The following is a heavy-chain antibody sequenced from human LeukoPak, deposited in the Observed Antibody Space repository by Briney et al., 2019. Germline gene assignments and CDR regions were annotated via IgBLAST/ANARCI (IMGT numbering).Heavy chain of an antibody. J-gene: IGHJ4*02. CDR1: GGSISSGGYS. Sequence: SQTLSLTCAVSGGSISSGGYSWSWIRQPPGKGLEWIGYIYHSGSTYYNPSLKSRVTISVDRSKNQFSLKLSSVTAADTAVYYCARLAKYSSSWYIDYWGQGTLVTVSS. D-gene: IGHD6-13*01. V-gene: IGHV4-30-2*01. CDR3: ARLAKYSSSWYIDY. CDR2: IYHSGST.